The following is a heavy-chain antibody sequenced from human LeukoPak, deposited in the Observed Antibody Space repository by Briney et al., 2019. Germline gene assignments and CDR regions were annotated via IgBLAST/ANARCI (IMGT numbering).Heavy chain of an antibody. J-gene: IGHJ6*02. CDR2: IGTAGDT. Sequence: PGGSLRLSCAASGFTFSSYDMHWVRQATGKGLEWVSAIGTAGDTYYPGSVKGRFTISRENAKNSLYLQMNSLRAGDTAVYYCARAGAGYISSWYFSYRYYYYGMDVWGQGTTVTVSS. V-gene: IGHV3-13*01. CDR1: GFTFSSYD. CDR3: ARAGAGYISSWYFSYRYYYYGMDV. D-gene: IGHD6-13*01.